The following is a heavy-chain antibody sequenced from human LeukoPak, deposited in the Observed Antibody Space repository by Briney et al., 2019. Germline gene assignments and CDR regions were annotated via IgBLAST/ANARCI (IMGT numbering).Heavy chain of an antibody. V-gene: IGHV1-8*01. CDR3: ARGVVGNYDFWSGYSETAIFDY. CDR2: MNPNSGNT. Sequence: GASVKVSCKASGYTFTSYDISWVRQATGQGLEWMGWMNPNSGNTGYAQKFQGRVTMTRNTSISTAYMELSSLRSEDTAVYYCARGVVGNYDFWSGYSETAIFDYWGQGTLVTVSS. J-gene: IGHJ4*02. D-gene: IGHD3-3*01. CDR1: GYTFTSYD.